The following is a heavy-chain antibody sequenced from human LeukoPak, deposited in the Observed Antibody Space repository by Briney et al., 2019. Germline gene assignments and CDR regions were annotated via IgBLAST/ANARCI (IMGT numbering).Heavy chain of an antibody. CDR3: ARAHPYLIAAAGIFDY. V-gene: IGHV4-30-4*01. CDR1: GGSISSGDYY. J-gene: IGHJ4*02. D-gene: IGHD6-13*01. Sequence: PSETLSLTCTVSGGSISSGDYYWSWNRQPPGKDLECIGYISYSGSTYYNPSLKSRVTLSVDTSKNQFSLKLSSVTAADTAVYYCARAHPYLIAAAGIFDYWGQGTLVTVSS. CDR2: ISYSGST.